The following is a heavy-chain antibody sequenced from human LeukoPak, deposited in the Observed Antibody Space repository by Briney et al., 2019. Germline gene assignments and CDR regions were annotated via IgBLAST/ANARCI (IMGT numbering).Heavy chain of an antibody. V-gene: IGHV4-39*01. Sequence: SETLSLTCTVSGGSISSSAYYWNWIRQPPGKGLEWIGSIYYRGSTYYNPSLKSRVTISVDTSKNQFSLKLSSVTAADTAVYYCATGPPDSGSYYEDWYFDLWGRGTLVTVSS. CDR3: ATGPPDSGSYYEDWYFDL. CDR1: GGSISSSAYY. J-gene: IGHJ2*01. D-gene: IGHD1-26*01. CDR2: IYYRGST.